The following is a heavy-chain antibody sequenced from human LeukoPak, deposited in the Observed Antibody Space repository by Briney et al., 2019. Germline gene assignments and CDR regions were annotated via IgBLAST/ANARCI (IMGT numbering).Heavy chain of an antibody. CDR1: GFTFSSYS. D-gene: IGHD2-15*01. CDR3: ARVGCRGGSCSSRGDYYYGMDV. Sequence: GESLSLSCAASGFTFSSYSMNWVRQAPGKGLEWVSSINSPCKFVHYADSVKGRFTISRDNAKNSLYLQMDSLRGEDTAVYFCARVGCRGGSCSSRGDYYYGMDVWGQGTTVTVSS. V-gene: IGHV3-21*06. J-gene: IGHJ6*02. CDR2: INSPCKFV.